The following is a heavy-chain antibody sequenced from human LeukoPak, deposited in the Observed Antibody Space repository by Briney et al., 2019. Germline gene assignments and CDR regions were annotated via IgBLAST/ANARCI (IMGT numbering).Heavy chain of an antibody. CDR3: AQLRSSHTDY. J-gene: IGHJ4*02. CDR1: GFTFSSYW. CDR2: ISYNGGAT. Sequence: GGSLRLSCAASGFTFSSYWMSWVRQAPGKGLEWVAAISYNGGATFHADSVKGRFTISRDNSKNTLYLQMNSLRAEDTAVYYCAQLRSSHTDYWGQGTLVTVSS. D-gene: IGHD4-17*01. V-gene: IGHV3-23*01.